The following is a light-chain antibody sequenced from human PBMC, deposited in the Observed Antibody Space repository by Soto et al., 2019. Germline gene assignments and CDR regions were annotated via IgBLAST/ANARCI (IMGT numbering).Light chain of an antibody. Sequence: QSVLTQPPSLSAAPGEKVTISCSGSSSNIGNNFVSWYKQLPGTAPKLVIYEDNKRPSGIPDRFSGSKSGTSSTLGITGLQTGDEADYYCGTWDSSLSAAVFGVGTQLTVL. V-gene: IGLV1-51*02. CDR3: GTWDSSLSAAV. CDR2: EDN. CDR1: SSNIGNNF. J-gene: IGLJ7*01.